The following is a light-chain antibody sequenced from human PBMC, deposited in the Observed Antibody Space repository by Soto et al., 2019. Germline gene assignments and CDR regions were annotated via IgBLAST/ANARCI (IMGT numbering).Light chain of an antibody. CDR2: DAS. CDR1: QSISRW. CDR3: QQYNSYSWT. Sequence: DIQMTQSPSTLSSSVGDRVTLTCRASQSISRWLAWYKQKPGKAPKFLSYDASSLESGVPSRFSGSGSGTEFSLTITSLQPDDFGTYYCQQYNSYSWTFGQGTKVDIK. J-gene: IGKJ1*01. V-gene: IGKV1-5*01.